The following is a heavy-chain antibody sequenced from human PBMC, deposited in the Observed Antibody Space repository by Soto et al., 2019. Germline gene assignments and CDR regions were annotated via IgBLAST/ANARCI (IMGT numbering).Heavy chain of an antibody. CDR2: IDPSDSYT. V-gene: IGHV5-10-1*01. D-gene: IGHD5-18*01. J-gene: IGHJ6*02. CDR3: ARLPDVDTAMQPDYYGMDV. Sequence: PGESLKISCKGSGYSFTSYWISWVRQMPGKGLEWMGRIDPSDSYTNYSPSFQGHVTISADKSISTAYLQWSSLKASDTAMYYCARLPDVDTAMQPDYYGMDVWGQGTTVTVS. CDR1: GYSFTSYW.